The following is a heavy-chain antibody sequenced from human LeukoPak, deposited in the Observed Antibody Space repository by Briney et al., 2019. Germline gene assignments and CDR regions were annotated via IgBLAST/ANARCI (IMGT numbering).Heavy chain of an antibody. D-gene: IGHD2-15*01. CDR2: IYHSGST. Sequence: SETLSLTCAVYGGSFSGYSWSWIRQPPGKGLEWIGYIYHSGSTYYNPSLKSRVTISVDRSKKQFSLKLSSLTAADTAVYYCARDPGSPRGYFDLWGRGTLVTVSS. CDR3: ARDPGSPRGYFDL. V-gene: IGHV4-30-2*01. J-gene: IGHJ2*01. CDR1: GGSFSGYS.